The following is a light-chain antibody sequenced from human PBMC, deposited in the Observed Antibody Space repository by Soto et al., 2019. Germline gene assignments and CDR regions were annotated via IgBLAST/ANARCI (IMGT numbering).Light chain of an antibody. V-gene: IGLV1-44*01. CDR2: SNN. Sequence: SVLTQPPPASGTPGQRVTISCSGSSSNIGINTVNWYQQLPGTAPKLLIYSNNQRPSGVPDRFSGSKSGTSASLAVSGLQSEDEADYYCAAWDDSLNGYVFGTGTKVTVL. CDR1: SSNIGINT. J-gene: IGLJ1*01. CDR3: AAWDDSLNGYV.